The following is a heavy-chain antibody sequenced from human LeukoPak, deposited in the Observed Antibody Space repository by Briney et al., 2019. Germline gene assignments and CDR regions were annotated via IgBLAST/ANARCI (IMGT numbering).Heavy chain of an antibody. CDR3: ARGGEITYYDFWSGYFPAHSYYFDY. Sequence: GASVKVSCKASGYTFTSYDINWERQATGQGLEWMGWMNPNSVNTGYAQKFQGRVTMTRNTSISTAYMELSSLRSEDTAVYYCARGGEITYYDFWSGYFPAHSYYFDYWGQGTLVTVSS. J-gene: IGHJ4*02. D-gene: IGHD3-3*01. CDR1: GYTFTSYD. V-gene: IGHV1-8*01. CDR2: MNPNSVNT.